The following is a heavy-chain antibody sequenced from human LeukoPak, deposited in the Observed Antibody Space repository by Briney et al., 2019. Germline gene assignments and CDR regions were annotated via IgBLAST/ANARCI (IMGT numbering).Heavy chain of an antibody. V-gene: IGHV3-11*04. CDR2: ISSSGSTI. D-gene: IGHD2-2*02. J-gene: IGHJ4*02. CDR1: GFTFSDYY. Sequence: GGSLRLSCAASGFTFSDYYMSWIRQAPGKGLEWVSYISSSGSTIYYADSVKGRFTISRDNAKNSLYLQMNSLRAEDTAVYYCARLLEYQLLYEPLDYWGQGTLVTVSS. CDR3: ARLLEYQLLYEPLDY.